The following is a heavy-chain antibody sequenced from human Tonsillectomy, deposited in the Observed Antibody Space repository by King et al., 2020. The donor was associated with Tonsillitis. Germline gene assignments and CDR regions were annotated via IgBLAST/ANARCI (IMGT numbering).Heavy chain of an antibody. CDR2: IYYSGST. V-gene: IGHV4-59*01. CDR1: GGSISSYY. CDR3: ARGGMITFGGVIDPYYYYGMDV. Sequence: QLQESGPGLVKPSETLSLTCTVSGGSISSYYWSWIRQPPGKGLEWIGYIYYSGSTNYNPSLKSRVTISVDTSKNQFSLKLSSVTAADTAVYYCARGGMITFGGVIDPYYYYGMDVWGQGTTVTVSS. D-gene: IGHD3-16*02. J-gene: IGHJ6*02.